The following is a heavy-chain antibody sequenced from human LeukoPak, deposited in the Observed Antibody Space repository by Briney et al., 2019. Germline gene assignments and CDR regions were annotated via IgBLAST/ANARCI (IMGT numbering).Heavy chain of an antibody. V-gene: IGHV4-39*07. D-gene: IGHD3-22*01. Sequence: SETLSLTCTLSGGSISSSSYYRGWIRQPPGKGLEGIGSIYYSGSTYYNPSLKSRATISVDSSKNQSSLKLGSVTAADTAVYYCARDFPFDSSGCYPDYWGQGTLVTVSS. CDR1: GGSISSSSYY. J-gene: IGHJ4*02. CDR2: IYYSGST. CDR3: ARDFPFDSSGCYPDY.